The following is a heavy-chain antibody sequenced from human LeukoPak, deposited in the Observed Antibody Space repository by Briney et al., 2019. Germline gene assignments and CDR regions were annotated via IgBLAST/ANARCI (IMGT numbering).Heavy chain of an antibody. V-gene: IGHV4-34*01. CDR3: AASGGPINWFDP. Sequence: SDPQSLTCAVYGQSFCGYYWVWIRHPPGKALQWFGENTHNGYTNYNPALKSRGTISIDTSKNEFSLKVSSVTAADMAIYYCAASGGPINWFDPWGQGTLVTVSS. D-gene: IGHD3-10*01. J-gene: IGHJ5*02. CDR1: GQSFCGYY. CDR2: NTHNGYT.